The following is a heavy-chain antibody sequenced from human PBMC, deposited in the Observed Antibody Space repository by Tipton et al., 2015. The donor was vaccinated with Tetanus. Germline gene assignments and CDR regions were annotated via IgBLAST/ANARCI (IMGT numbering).Heavy chain of an antibody. Sequence: TLSLTCTVSGVSISSYYWSWIRQPPGKELEWAGCVYHSGSTNYHPSLKSRLTISVDTSKNQFSLNLRSVITADTAVYYCARANNDYPKKGPFDYWGQGILVTVSS. CDR1: GVSISSYY. V-gene: IGHV4-59*01. J-gene: IGHJ4*02. CDR3: ARANNDYPKKGPFDY. CDR2: VYHSGST. D-gene: IGHD5-12*01.